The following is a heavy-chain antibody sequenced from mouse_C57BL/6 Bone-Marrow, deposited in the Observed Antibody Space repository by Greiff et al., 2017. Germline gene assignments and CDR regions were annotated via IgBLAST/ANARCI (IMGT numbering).Heavy chain of an antibody. Sequence: QVQLKQSGAELARPGASVKLSCKASGYTFTSYGISWVKQRTGQGLEWIGEIYPRSGNTYYNEKFKGKATLTADKSSSTAYMELRSLTSEDSAVYFCARLMTRPAWFAYWGQGTLVTVSA. J-gene: IGHJ3*01. CDR2: IYPRSGNT. V-gene: IGHV1-81*01. CDR1: GYTFTSYG. CDR3: ARLMTRPAWFAY.